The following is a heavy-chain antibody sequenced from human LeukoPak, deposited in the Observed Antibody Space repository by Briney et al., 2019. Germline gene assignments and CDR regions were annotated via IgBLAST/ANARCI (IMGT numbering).Heavy chain of an antibody. CDR1: GLTLRFSDHG. V-gene: IGHV3-23*01. CDR3: AKGVGFRSGPDY. Sequence: PGGSLRLSCAASGLTLRFSDHGMTWVRQAPGKGLDWVSGITGDGGDTYYADSVKGRFTISRDSSKSTLYLQMNSLRAEDTAVYYCAKGVGFRSGPDYWGQGILVTVSS. D-gene: IGHD3-3*01. CDR2: ITGDGGDT. J-gene: IGHJ4*02.